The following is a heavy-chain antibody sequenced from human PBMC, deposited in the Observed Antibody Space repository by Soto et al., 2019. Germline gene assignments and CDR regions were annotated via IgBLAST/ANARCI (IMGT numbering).Heavy chain of an antibody. Sequence: SETLSLTCTVSGGSISSGDYYWSWIRQHPEKGLEWIGYIYNSGSAYYNPSLKSRVSISIDTSKSQFSLQLSSVTAADAAVYYCARDITGYFVFDPWGQGTLVTVSS. J-gene: IGHJ5*02. CDR3: ARDITGYFVFDP. CDR2: IYNSGSA. D-gene: IGHD3-9*01. CDR1: GGSISSGDYY. V-gene: IGHV4-31*03.